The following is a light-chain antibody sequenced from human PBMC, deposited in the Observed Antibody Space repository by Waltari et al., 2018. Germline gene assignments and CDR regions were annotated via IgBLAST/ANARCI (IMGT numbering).Light chain of an antibody. CDR3: QSFDNMLSGGVV. J-gene: IGLJ2*01. V-gene: IGLV1-40*01. CDR1: TSNLGAGHD. Sequence: QSVLTQPPSVSGTPGPRVTLSCSGSTSNLGAGHDVPWYQPHPGTAPKLLICGNNNRPSGVPDRFSGSKSGTSASLAITGLQADDEADYFCQSFDNMLSGGVVFGGGTKLAVL. CDR2: GNN.